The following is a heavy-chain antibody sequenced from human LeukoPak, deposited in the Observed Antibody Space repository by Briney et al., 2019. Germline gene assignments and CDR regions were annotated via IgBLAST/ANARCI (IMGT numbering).Heavy chain of an antibody. J-gene: IGHJ6*02. CDR1: GFTFSSYE. Sequence: PGGSLRLSCAASGFTFSSYEMNWVRRAPGKGLEWVSYISSSGSTIYYADSVKGRFTISRDNAKNSLYLQMNSLRAEDTAVYYCARDREYYYDSSGYYYNYYYGMDVWGQGTTVTVSS. CDR3: ARDREYYYDSSGYYYNYYYGMDV. V-gene: IGHV3-48*03. CDR2: ISSSGSTI. D-gene: IGHD3-22*01.